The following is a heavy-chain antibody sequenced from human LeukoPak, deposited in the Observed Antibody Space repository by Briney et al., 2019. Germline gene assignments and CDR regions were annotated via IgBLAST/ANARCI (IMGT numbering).Heavy chain of an antibody. D-gene: IGHD6-25*01. Sequence: ASETLSLTCAVYGGSFSGYYWSWIRQPPGKGLEWIGEINHSGSANYNPSLKSRVTISVDTSKNQFSLKLSSVTAADTAVYYCARQRIFDYWGQGTLVTVSS. V-gene: IGHV4-34*01. J-gene: IGHJ4*02. CDR3: ARQRIFDY. CDR1: GGSFSGYY. CDR2: INHSGSA.